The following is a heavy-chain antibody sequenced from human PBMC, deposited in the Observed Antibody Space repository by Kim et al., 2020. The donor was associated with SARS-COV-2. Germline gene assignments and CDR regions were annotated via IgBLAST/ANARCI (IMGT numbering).Heavy chain of an antibody. CDR2: ISGSGGSS. J-gene: IGHJ6*02. CDR1: GFVFMNYA. CDR3: VKSVGEYYYYYGLDV. D-gene: IGHD3-10*01. V-gene: IGHV3-23*01. Sequence: GGSLRLSCAASGFVFMNYAMTWVRQAPGKGLEWVSGISGSGGSSYYADSVKGRFTISRDNSKDTVYLQMNSLRADDTAVYYCVKSVGEYYYYYGLDVWGQGTTVTVPS.